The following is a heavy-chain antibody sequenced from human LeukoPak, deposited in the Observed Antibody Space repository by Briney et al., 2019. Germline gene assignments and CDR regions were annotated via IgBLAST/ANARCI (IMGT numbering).Heavy chain of an antibody. CDR3: ARVRYTSGWSVIDY. CDR2: IKHSGST. CDR1: GGSFSDYY. Sequence: SETLSLTCAVYGGSFSDYYWSWIRQPPGKGLEWIGEIKHSGSTNYNPSLKSRVTISVDTSKNQFSLKLSSVTAADTAVYYCARVRYTSGWSVIDYWGQGTLVTVSS. D-gene: IGHD6-19*01. J-gene: IGHJ4*02. V-gene: IGHV4-34*01.